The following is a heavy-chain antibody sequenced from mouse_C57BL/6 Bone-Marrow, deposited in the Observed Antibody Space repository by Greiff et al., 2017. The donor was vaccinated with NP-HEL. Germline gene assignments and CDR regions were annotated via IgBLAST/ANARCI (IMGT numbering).Heavy chain of an antibody. CDR1: GYTFTSYW. Sequence: QVQLQQPGAELVKPGASVKLSCKASGYTFTSYWMHWVKQRPGQGLEWIGMIHPNSGSTNYNEKFKSKATLTVDKSSSTAYMKLSSLTSEASAVYYCARKVSPIFDYCGQGTTLTVSS. V-gene: IGHV1-64*01. J-gene: IGHJ2*01. D-gene: IGHD6-2*01. CDR2: IHPNSGST. CDR3: ARKVSPIFDY.